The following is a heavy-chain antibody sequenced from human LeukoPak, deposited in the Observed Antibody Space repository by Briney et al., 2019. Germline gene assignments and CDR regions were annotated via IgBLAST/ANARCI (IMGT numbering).Heavy chain of an antibody. Sequence: SETLSLTCTVSGGSISSYYWSWIRQPAGKGLEWIGRIDTSGNTNYKPSLKSRVTMSVDTSKNQFSLKLSSVTAADTAVYYCASANPILLDYYYYYYMDVWGKGTTVTVSS. V-gene: IGHV4-4*07. CDR1: GGSISSYY. CDR3: ASANPILLDYYYYYYMDV. CDR2: IDTSGNT. J-gene: IGHJ6*03. D-gene: IGHD3-3*01.